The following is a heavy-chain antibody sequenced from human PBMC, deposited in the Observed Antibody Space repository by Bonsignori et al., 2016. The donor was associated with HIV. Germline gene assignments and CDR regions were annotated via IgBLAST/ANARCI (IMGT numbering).Heavy chain of an antibody. CDR2: INSDGSST. Sequence: GESLKISCAASGFTLSNYWMHWVRQAPGKGLVWVSRINSDGSSTSDADSVKGRFTISRDNAKNTLFLQMNSVRVEDTAVYYCARGAPGSSSWSWDWYFDLWGRGTLVTVSS. CDR1: GFTLSNYW. J-gene: IGHJ2*01. V-gene: IGHV3-74*01. CDR3: ARGAPGSSSWSWDWYFDL. D-gene: IGHD6-13*01.